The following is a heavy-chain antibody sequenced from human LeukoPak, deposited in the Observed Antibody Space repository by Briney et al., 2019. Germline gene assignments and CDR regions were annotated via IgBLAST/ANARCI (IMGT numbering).Heavy chain of an antibody. V-gene: IGHV1-8*01. J-gene: IGHJ4*02. CDR1: GYTFTSYD. Sequence: ASVKVSCKGSGYTFTSYDINWVRQATGQGLEWVGWMNPNGGHTGYAQKFQGRVTMTRNTSISTAYMELSSLRSEDTAVYYCARGPTYYYDSSGYWSYWGQGTLVTVSS. CDR3: ARGPTYYYDSSGYWSY. D-gene: IGHD3-22*01. CDR2: MNPNGGHT.